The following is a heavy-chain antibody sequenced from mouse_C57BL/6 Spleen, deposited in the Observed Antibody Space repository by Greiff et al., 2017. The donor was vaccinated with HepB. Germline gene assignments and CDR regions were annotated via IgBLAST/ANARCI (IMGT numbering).Heavy chain of an antibody. CDR2: ISSGSSNI. V-gene: IGHV5-17*01. J-gene: IGHJ4*01. CDR1: GFTFSDYG. Sequence: EVQLQESGGGLVKPGGSLKLSCAASGFTFSDYGMHWVRQAPEKGLEWVAYISSGSSNIYYADTVKGRFTISRDNAKNTLFLQMTSLRSEDTAMYYCARGLRYYYAMDYWGQGTSVTVSS. D-gene: IGHD2-4*01. CDR3: ARGLRYYYAMDY.